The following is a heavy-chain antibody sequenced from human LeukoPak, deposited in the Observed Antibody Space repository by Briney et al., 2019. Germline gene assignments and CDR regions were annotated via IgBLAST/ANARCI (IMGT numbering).Heavy chain of an antibody. Sequence: ASVKVSCKASGYTFTSYGISWVRQAPGQGLEWMGWISAYNGNTNYAQKLQGRVTMTTDTSTSTAYMELRSLRSDDTAVYYCARGCSSTSCYLNWFDPWGREPWSPSPQ. CDR2: ISAYNGNT. CDR3: ARGCSSTSCYLNWFDP. D-gene: IGHD2-2*01. CDR1: GYTFTSYG. V-gene: IGHV1-18*01. J-gene: IGHJ5*02.